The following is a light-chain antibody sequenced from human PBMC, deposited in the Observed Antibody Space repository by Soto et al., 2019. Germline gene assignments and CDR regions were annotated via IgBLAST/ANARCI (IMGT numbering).Light chain of an antibody. CDR1: ESTSSTY. J-gene: IGKJ1*01. Sequence: EIVLTQSPGTLSLSPGERATLSCRASESTSSTYLAWYQQKPGQAPRLLIYGASSRATGIPERFSGSGSATDFTLTIGRLEPEDFAVYYCQHYGSSPWTFGRGTKVEIK. CDR2: GAS. CDR3: QHYGSSPWT. V-gene: IGKV3-20*01.